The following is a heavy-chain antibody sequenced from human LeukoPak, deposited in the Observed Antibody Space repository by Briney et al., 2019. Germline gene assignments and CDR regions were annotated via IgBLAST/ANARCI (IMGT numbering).Heavy chain of an antibody. CDR3: ARAPAEIGGYYPEYFRH. CDR2: IKSDGST. Sequence: GGSLRLSCAASGFTFSRYWMHWVRRAPGKGLVWVLRIKSDGSTNYADSVKGRFTISRDNAKNTVSLQMNSLRAEDTGVYYCARAPAEIGGYYPEYFRHWGQGTLVTVSS. J-gene: IGHJ1*01. D-gene: IGHD3-22*01. V-gene: IGHV3-74*01. CDR1: GFTFSRYW.